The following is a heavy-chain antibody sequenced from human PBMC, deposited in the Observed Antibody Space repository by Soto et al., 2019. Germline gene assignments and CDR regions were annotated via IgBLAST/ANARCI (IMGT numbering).Heavy chain of an antibody. CDR3: ARDKGYCSDTSCPDFDY. Sequence: GASVKVSCXASGGTLSSYTFSWVRQAKGKGLEWMGRVIPNLGVTNYAKKFQGRFTIVVDTSTSTAYMELNSLRYEDTAVYYCARDKGYCSDTSCPDFDYWGQGTLVTVSS. V-gene: IGHV1-69*04. D-gene: IGHD2-15*01. CDR1: GGTLSSYT. CDR2: VIPNLGVT. J-gene: IGHJ4*02.